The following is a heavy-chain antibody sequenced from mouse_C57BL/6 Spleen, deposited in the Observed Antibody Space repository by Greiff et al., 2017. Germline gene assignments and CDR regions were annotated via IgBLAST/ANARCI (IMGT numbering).Heavy chain of an antibody. V-gene: IGHV1-64*01. CDR3: AHYDYDEGFAY. CDR2: IHPNSGST. Sequence: QVQLQQSGAELVKPGASVKSSCKASGYTFTSYWMHWVKQRPGQGLEWIGMIHPNSGSTNYNEKFKSKATLTVDKSSSTAYMQLSSLTSEDSAVYYCAHYDYDEGFAYWGQGTLVTVSA. D-gene: IGHD2-4*01. J-gene: IGHJ3*01. CDR1: GYTFTSYW.